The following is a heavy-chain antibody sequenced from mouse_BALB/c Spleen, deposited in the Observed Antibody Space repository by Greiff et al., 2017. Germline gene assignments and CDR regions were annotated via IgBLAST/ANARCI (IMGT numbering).Heavy chain of an antibody. CDR3: ARDQDPYAMDY. D-gene: IGHD3-2*02. CDR1: GFTFSSYG. CDR2: INSNGGST. J-gene: IGHJ4*01. Sequence: EVQGVESGGGLVQPGGSLKLSCAASGFTFSSYGMSWVRQTPDKRLELVATINSNGGSTYYPDSVKGRFTISRDNAKNTLYLQMSSLKSEDTAMYYCARDQDPYAMDYWGQGTSVTVSS. V-gene: IGHV5-6-3*01.